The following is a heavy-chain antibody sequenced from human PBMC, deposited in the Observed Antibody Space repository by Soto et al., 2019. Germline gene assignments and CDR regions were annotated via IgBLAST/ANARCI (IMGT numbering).Heavy chain of an antibody. Sequence: GGSLRLSCAASGFTFSGDWMHWVRQAAGKGLVWVSRINTDGSSTNYADFVKGRFTISRDNAKNTLYLQMNSLRVDDTAVYYCARGPRGLYHHDYWGQGALVTVSS. J-gene: IGHJ4*02. CDR3: ARGPRGLYHHDY. V-gene: IGHV3-74*01. D-gene: IGHD2-2*01. CDR1: GFTFSGDW. CDR2: INTDGSST.